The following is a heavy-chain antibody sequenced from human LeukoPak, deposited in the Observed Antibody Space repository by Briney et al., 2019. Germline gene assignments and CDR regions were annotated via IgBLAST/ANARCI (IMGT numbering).Heavy chain of an antibody. V-gene: IGHV1-18*01. Sequence: ASVKVSCKASGYTFTSYGISWVRQAPGQGLEWMGWISGYNGNTNYAQKFRDRVTMTTDTSTSTVYMELRSLRSDDTAVYYCARESPRRAVTGMDYWGQGTLVTVSS. J-gene: IGHJ4*02. CDR3: ARESPRRAVTGMDY. CDR1: GYTFTSYG. CDR2: ISGYNGNT. D-gene: IGHD6-19*01.